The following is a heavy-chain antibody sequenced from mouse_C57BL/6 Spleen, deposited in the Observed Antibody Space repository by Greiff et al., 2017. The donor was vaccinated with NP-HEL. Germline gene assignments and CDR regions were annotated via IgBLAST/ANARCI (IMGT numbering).Heavy chain of an antibody. V-gene: IGHV5-6*01. CDR1: GFTFSSYG. Sequence: DVQLVESGGDLVKPGGSLKLSCAASGFTFSSYGMSWVRQTPDKRLEWVATISSGGSYTYYPDSVKGRFTISRDNAKNTLYLQMSSLKSEDTAMYYCARQGLRSYYFDYWGQGTTLTVSS. J-gene: IGHJ2*01. D-gene: IGHD1-1*01. CDR2: ISSGGSYT. CDR3: ARQGLRSYYFDY.